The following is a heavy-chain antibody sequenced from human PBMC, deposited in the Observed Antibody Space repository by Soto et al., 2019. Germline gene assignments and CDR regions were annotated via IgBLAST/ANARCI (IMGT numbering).Heavy chain of an antibody. V-gene: IGHV1-8*01. CDR1: GYTFTEFD. J-gene: IGHJ4*02. Sequence: QVLLVQSGADVKKPGASVKVSCKTSGYTFTEFDSNWVRQAPGQGLEWMGWMNTNTGNTGYAQKFQARVTMTRDTSISTAYMELRRLRSEDTAVYYCARVVRFFGGHAGYWGQGTLVTVSS. D-gene: IGHD3-3*01. CDR2: MNTNTGNT. CDR3: ARVVRFFGGHAGY.